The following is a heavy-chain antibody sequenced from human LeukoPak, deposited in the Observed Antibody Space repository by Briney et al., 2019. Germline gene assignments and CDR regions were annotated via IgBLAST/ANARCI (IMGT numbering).Heavy chain of an antibody. J-gene: IGHJ6*02. CDR1: GGSFSGYY. CDR3: ARGLFWSGYYLRYGMDV. Sequence: SETLSLTCAVYGGSFSGYYWSWIRQPPGKGLEWIGEINHSGSTNYNPSLKNRVTISVDTSKNQFSLKLSSVTAADTAVYYCARGLFWSGYYLRYGMDVWGQGTTVTVSS. D-gene: IGHD3-3*01. CDR2: INHSGST. V-gene: IGHV4-34*01.